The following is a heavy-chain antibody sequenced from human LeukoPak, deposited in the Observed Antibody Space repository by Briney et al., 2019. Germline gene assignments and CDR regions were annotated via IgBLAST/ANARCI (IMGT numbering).Heavy chain of an antibody. CDR2: IHTTENT. CDR3: AREGDYGDYSKSFYYMAV. D-gene: IGHD4-17*01. Sequence: SETLSLTCTVSGGYIGSYYWSWIRQPAGKGLEWIGRIHTTENTDYNPSLKSRVTMSVDMSTSQVSLTLTSVTAADTAVYYCAREGDYGDYSKSFYYMAVWGKGTTVTVSS. J-gene: IGHJ6*03. CDR1: GGYIGSYY. V-gene: IGHV4-4*07.